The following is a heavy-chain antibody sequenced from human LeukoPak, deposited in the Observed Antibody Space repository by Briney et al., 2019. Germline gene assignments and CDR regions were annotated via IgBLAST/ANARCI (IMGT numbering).Heavy chain of an antibody. CDR3: AKDMPLGLYLSRDGYYGPFVY. CDR2: ISGDGGST. J-gene: IGHJ4*02. Sequence: GRSLRLSCAASGFTCDDFAMHGVRQAPGRGLEWVSLISGDGGSTYYADSVKGRFTISRDNSKNSLYLQMNSLRTEETALYYCAKDMPLGLYLSRDGYYGPFVYWGQGTLVTVSS. D-gene: IGHD5-24*01. V-gene: IGHV3-43*02. CDR1: GFTCDDFA.